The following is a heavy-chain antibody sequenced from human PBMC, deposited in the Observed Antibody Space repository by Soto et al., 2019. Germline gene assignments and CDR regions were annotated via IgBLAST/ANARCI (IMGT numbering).Heavy chain of an antibody. CDR2: ITTYNGNT. D-gene: IGHD1-1*01. V-gene: IGHV1-18*03. CDR3: ATFLQLRPLGY. J-gene: IGHJ4*02. CDR1: GYTFTNYG. Sequence: VQLVQSGGEVKKPGASVNVSCKTSGYTFTNYGISWVRQAPGQGLEFMGWITTYNGNTNYAQKFQDRVTMTRDTSTSTAYMELRSLRSDDMAMYYCATFLQLRPLGYWGQGTLVTVSS.